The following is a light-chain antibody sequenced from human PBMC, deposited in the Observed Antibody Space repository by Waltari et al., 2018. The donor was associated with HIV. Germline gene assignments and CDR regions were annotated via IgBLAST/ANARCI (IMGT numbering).Light chain of an antibody. Sequence: TMLTQSPGTLSLSPGERVTLSCRASQSISSSYLAWYQQKPDEPPRLLIYGASSRTSGIPDRFSGGGSGTDFTLTISRLEPEDFAVYYCQQYATSPYTFGQGTRLEI. CDR2: GAS. J-gene: IGKJ2*01. V-gene: IGKV3-20*01. CDR1: QSISSSY. CDR3: QQYATSPYT.